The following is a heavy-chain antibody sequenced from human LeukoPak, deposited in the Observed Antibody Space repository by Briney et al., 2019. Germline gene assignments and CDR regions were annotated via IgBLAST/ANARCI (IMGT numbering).Heavy chain of an antibody. J-gene: IGHJ3*02. D-gene: IGHD5-24*01. CDR1: GYTFTNSY. Sequence: GASVKVSCKASGYTFTNSYIHWVRQAPGQGLEWMGLINPGGDNTDYAQNFQGRVTMTRDTSTSTVYMGLSSLRSEDTAVYYCARIRDGYNDAYDIWGQGTMVTVSS. V-gene: IGHV1-46*01. CDR2: INPGGDNT. CDR3: ARIRDGYNDAYDI.